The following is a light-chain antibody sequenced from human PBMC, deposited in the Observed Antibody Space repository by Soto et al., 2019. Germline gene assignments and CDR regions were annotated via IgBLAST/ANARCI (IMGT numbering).Light chain of an antibody. CDR2: DVS. V-gene: IGLV2-14*01. J-gene: IGLJ2*01. CDR1: SSDIGGYNY. CDR3: SSYTSSSALSVA. Sequence: QSALTQPASVSGSPGQSITISCIGTSSDIGGYNYVSWYQQHPGKAPKLMIYDVSYRPSGVSNRFSGSKSGNTASLTISGLQAEDEADYYCSSYTSSSALSVAFGGVTKLTVL.